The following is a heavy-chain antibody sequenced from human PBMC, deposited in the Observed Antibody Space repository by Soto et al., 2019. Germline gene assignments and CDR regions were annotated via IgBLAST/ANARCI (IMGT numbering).Heavy chain of an antibody. D-gene: IGHD1-26*01. CDR1: GYTFTGYY. CDR3: ARAPRKDWETDAFDI. Sequence: ASVKVSCKASGYTFTGYYMHWVRQAPGQGLEWMGWINPNSGGTNYAQKFQGWVTMTRDTSISTAYMELSRLRSDDTAVDYCARAPRKDWETDAFDIWGQGTMVTVSS. J-gene: IGHJ3*02. V-gene: IGHV1-2*04. CDR2: INPNSGGT.